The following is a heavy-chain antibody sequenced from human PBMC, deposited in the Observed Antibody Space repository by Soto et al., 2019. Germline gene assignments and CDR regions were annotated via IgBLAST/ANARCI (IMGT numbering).Heavy chain of an antibody. CDR3: AILDSSTWYTGYYFDY. CDR2: FSDGGSNT. CDR1: GSSFSSYA. V-gene: IGHV3-23*01. J-gene: IGHJ4*02. Sequence: EVQLLESGGGLVQPGGSLRLSCAASGSSFSSYAMNWVRQAPGKGLECVSAFSDGGSNTYYTGSVKGRFTIPRDNSKNTVFLQTNSLRAEDTAVYYCAILDSSTWYTGYYFDYWGQGTLVTVSS. D-gene: IGHD6-13*01.